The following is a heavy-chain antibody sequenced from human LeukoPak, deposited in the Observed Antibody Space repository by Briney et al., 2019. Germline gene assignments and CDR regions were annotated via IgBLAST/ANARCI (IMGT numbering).Heavy chain of an antibody. CDR2: ISRNSGSI. V-gene: IGHV3-9*03. D-gene: IGHD3-10*01. CDR1: GFTFDDYA. J-gene: IGHJ4*02. CDR3: ARGYGSGSSRFDY. Sequence: PGRSVRLSCAASGFTFDDYAMLWVRQAPAKVLVLVSGISRNSGSIGYADSVKGRFTISRDNAKNSLYLQMNSLRAEDMALYYCARGYGSGSSRFDYWGQGTLVTVSS.